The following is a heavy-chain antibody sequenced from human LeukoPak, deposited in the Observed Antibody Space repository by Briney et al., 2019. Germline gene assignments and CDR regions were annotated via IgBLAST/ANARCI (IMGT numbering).Heavy chain of an antibody. V-gene: IGHV3-30*02. CDR3: ARGGKRAVAGTRSPQYFQH. CDR1: GFTFSSYG. J-gene: IGHJ1*01. CDR2: IRYDGSNK. D-gene: IGHD6-19*01. Sequence: GGSLRLSCAASGFTFSSYGMHWVRQAPGKGLEWVAFIRYDGSNKYYADSVKGRFTISRDNSKNTLYLQMNSLRAEDTAVYYCARGGKRAVAGTRSPQYFQHWGQGTLVTVSS.